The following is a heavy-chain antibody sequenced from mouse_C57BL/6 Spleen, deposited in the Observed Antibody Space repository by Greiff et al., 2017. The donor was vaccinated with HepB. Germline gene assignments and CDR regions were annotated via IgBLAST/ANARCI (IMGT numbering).Heavy chain of an antibody. CDR1: GYSFTGYY. J-gene: IGHJ2*01. D-gene: IGHD2-1*01. V-gene: IGHV1-42*01. Sequence: VQLKESGPELVKPGASVKISCKASGYSFTGYYMNWVKQSPEKSLEWIGEINPSTGGTTYNQKFKAKATLTVDKSSSTAYMQLKSLTSEDSAVYYCASLNYAYYFDYWGQGTTLTVSS. CDR3: ASLNYAYYFDY. CDR2: INPSTGGT.